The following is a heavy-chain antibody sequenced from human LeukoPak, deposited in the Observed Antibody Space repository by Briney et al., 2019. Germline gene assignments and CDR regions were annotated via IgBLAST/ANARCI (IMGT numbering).Heavy chain of an antibody. Sequence: GGSLRLSRAASGFTFEDYAMHWVRQAPGKGLEWVSGISRNSGSIGHADAVTGRLPISRDNAKKSTYLQMSSLRAEDTGLYYCAKDIRRGYSYGYGFYYMDGWGKGTAATAS. CDR1: GFTFEDYA. D-gene: IGHD5-18*01. V-gene: IGHV3-9*01. J-gene: IGHJ6*03. CDR2: ISRNSGSI. CDR3: AKDIRRGYSYGYGFYYMDG.